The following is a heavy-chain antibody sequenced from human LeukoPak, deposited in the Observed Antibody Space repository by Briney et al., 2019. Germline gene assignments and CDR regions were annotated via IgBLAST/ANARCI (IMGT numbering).Heavy chain of an antibody. CDR2: IWYDGSHT. J-gene: IGHJ4*02. V-gene: IGHV3-33*01. CDR1: GFTFRSYG. D-gene: IGHD6-19*01. CDR3: ARLGSGRSLDY. Sequence: GGSLRLSCAASGFTFRSYGMDWVRQAPGKGLEWVAVIWYDGSHTYYADSVKGRFTISRDNSKNTVYLQMSSLRAEDTAVYYCARLGSGRSLDYWGQGTLVTVSS.